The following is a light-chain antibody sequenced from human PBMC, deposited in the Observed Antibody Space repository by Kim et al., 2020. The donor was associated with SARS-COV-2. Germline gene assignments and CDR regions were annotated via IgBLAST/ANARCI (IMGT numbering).Light chain of an antibody. V-gene: IGKV1-12*01. J-gene: IGKJ4*01. CDR3: QQANSFPRT. CDR2: SAS. Sequence: ASVGDRVTITCWARQDISRYLGWYQQRPGRAPKLLIYSASTLLSGVPSRFSGGGSGTEYTLTINSLQPEDFATYFCQQANSFPRTFGGGTKVDIK. CDR1: QDISRY.